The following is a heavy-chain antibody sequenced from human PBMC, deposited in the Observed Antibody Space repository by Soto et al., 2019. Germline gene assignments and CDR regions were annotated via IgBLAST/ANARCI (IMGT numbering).Heavy chain of an antibody. CDR1: GVTFSDYT. D-gene: IGHD5-12*01. CDR3: TRDGRYSGYPPPAF. Sequence: PGGSLRLSCTASGVTFSDYTMSWFRQAPGKGLEWVGFIRSKAYGGTTEHAASVKGRFTISRDDSKSIAYLQVNSLKAEDTAVYHCTRDGRYSGYPPPAFWGQGTLVTVSS. V-gene: IGHV3-49*03. CDR2: IRSKAYGGTT. J-gene: IGHJ4*02.